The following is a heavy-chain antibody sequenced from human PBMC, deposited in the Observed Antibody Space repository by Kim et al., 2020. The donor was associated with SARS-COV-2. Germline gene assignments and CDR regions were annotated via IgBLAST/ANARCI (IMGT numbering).Heavy chain of an antibody. CDR3: AKDYSNYDTLYYFDY. CDR1: GFTFSSYG. D-gene: IGHD4-4*01. J-gene: IGHJ4*02. Sequence: GGSLRLSCAASGFTFSSYGMHWVRQAPGKGLEWVAVISYDGSNKYYADSVKGRFTISRDNSKNTLYLQMNSLRAEDTAVYYCAKDYSNYDTLYYFDYWGQGTLVTVSS. V-gene: IGHV3-30*18. CDR2: ISYDGSNK.